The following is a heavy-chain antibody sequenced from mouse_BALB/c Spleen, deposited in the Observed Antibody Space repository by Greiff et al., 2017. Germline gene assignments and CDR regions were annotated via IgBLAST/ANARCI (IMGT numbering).Heavy chain of an antibody. Sequence: EVNVVESGGGLVQPGGSLRLSCATSGFTFTDYYMSWVRQPPGKALEWLGFIRNKANGYTTEYSASVKGRFTISRDNSQSILYLQMNTLRAEDSATYYCARDTGDYDGYAMDYWGQGTSVTVSS. CDR1: GFTFTDYY. V-gene: IGHV7-3*02. CDR3: ARDTGDYDGYAMDY. J-gene: IGHJ4*01. CDR2: IRNKANGYTT. D-gene: IGHD2-4*01.